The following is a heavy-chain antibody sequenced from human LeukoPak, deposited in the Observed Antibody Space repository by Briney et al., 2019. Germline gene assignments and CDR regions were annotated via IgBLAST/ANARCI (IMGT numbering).Heavy chain of an antibody. CDR2: ISYDGSNK. V-gene: IGHV3-30*04. CDR1: GFTFSSYA. Sequence: PGGSLRLSCAASGFTFSSYAMHWVRQAPGKGLEWVAVISYDGSNKYYADSVKGRFTISRDNSKNTLYLQMNSLRAEGTAVYYCARDNVLDYWGQGTLVTVSS. CDR3: ARDNVLDY. D-gene: IGHD2-15*01. J-gene: IGHJ4*02.